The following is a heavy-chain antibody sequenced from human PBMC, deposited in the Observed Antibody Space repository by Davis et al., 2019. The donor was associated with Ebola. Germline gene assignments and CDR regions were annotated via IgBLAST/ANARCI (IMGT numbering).Heavy chain of an antibody. D-gene: IGHD2-8*01. Sequence: MPSETLSLTCAVYGGSFSGYYWSWIRQPPGKGLEWIGEINHSGSTNYNPSLKSRVTISVDTSKNQFSLKLSSVTAADTAVYYCARQPGGIGYCTNGVCYGSDYYFDYWGQGTLVTVSS. CDR3: ARQPGGIGYCTNGVCYGSDYYFDY. V-gene: IGHV4-34*01. J-gene: IGHJ4*02. CDR2: INHSGST. CDR1: GGSFSGYY.